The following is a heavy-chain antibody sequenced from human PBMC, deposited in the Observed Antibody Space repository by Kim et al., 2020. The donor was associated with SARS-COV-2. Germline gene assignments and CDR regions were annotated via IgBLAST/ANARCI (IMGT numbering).Heavy chain of an antibody. V-gene: IGHV3-9*01. J-gene: IGHJ4*02. Sequence: GGSLRLSCAASGFTFDDYAMHWVRQAPGKGLEWVSGISWNSGSIGYADSVKGRFTISRDNAKNSLYLQMNSLRAEDTALYYCAKDPGSALYDTFFDYWGQGTLVTVSS. CDR1: GFTFDDYA. CDR2: ISWNSGSI. CDR3: AKDPGSALYDTFFDY. D-gene: IGHD3-22*01.